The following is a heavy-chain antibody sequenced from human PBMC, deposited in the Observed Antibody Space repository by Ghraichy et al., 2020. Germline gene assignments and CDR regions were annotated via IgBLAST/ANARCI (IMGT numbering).Heavy chain of an antibody. CDR1: GGSISSYN. Sequence: SETLSLTCTGSGGSISSYNWSWIRKRPGKGLEWIGYIYYSGSTNYNPSLKSRVTISVDTSKNQFSLKLSSVTAADTAVYYCARARVIRYFDWLFPKKGATTFDYWGQGTLVTVSS. V-gene: IGHV4-59*01. D-gene: IGHD3-9*01. CDR3: ARARVIRYFDWLFPKKGATTFDY. CDR2: IYYSGST. J-gene: IGHJ4*02.